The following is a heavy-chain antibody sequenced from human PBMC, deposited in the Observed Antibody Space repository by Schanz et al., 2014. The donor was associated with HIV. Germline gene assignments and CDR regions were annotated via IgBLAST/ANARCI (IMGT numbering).Heavy chain of an antibody. CDR2: ISYDGSNK. Sequence: QVQLVESGGGLVQPGGSLRLSCAASGFTFDSYGIHWVRQAPGKGLEWVAVISYDGSNKKYADSVKGRFTISRDNSKNTLYLQMKSLRPEDTAVYYCAKDRNHYDSRYRGKGNYYYYYGMDVWGQGTTVTVSS. J-gene: IGHJ6*02. V-gene: IGHV3-30*18. CDR3: AKDRNHYDSRYRGKGNYYYYYGMDV. D-gene: IGHD3-22*01. CDR1: GFTFDSYG.